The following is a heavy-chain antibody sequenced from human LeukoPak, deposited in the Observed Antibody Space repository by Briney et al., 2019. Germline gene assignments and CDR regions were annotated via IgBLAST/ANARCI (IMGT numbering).Heavy chain of an antibody. CDR3: ARKTVVGSSFDY. V-gene: IGHV3-7*03. Sequence: GGSLRLSCAASGFTFSAYWMSWVRQAPGKGLEWVANIKQDGSDKYYVYSVKGRFTISRDNAKNSLYLQMNSLRAEDTAVYYCARKTVVGSSFDYWGQGTPVTVSS. D-gene: IGHD4-23*01. CDR2: IKQDGSDK. CDR1: GFTFSAYW. J-gene: IGHJ4*02.